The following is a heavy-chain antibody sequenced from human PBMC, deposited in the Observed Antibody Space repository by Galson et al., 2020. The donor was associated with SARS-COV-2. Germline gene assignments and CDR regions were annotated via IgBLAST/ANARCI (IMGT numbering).Heavy chain of an antibody. CDR2: IYPGDSDT. V-gene: IGHV5-51*01. CDR3: ARRATLHDFDC. Sequence: QLGESLKISCKGSGYSFTSYWIGWVRQMPGKGLEWMGIIYPGDSDTRYSTSFQGPVTISADKSISTAYLQWSSLTASDSAMYYCARRATLHDFDCWGQGTLVTVSS. J-gene: IGHJ4*02. CDR1: GYSFTSYW.